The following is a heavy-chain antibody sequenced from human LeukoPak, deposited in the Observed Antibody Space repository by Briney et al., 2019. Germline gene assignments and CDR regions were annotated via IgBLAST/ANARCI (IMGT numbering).Heavy chain of an antibody. D-gene: IGHD6-19*01. CDR2: IIPILGIA. CDR1: GGTFSSYA. J-gene: IGHJ4*02. V-gene: IGHV1-69*04. Sequence: GASVKVSFKASGGTFSSYAISWVRQAPGQGLEWMGGIIPILGIANYAQKFQGRVTITADKSTSTAYMELSSLRSEDTAVYYCARRDEIAVAGPFDYWGQGTLVTVSS. CDR3: ARRDEIAVAGPFDY.